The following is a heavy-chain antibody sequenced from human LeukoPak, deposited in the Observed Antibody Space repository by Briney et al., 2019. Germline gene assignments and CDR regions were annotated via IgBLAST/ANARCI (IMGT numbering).Heavy chain of an antibody. CDR2: ISSSSSYI. D-gene: IGHD2-15*01. CDR1: GFTFSSYS. Sequence: GGSLRLSCAASGFTFSSYSMNWVRQAPGKGLEWASSISSSSSYIYYADSVKGRFTISRDNAKNSLYLQMSSLRAEDTAVYYCARSLGIVVVVAATGLDYWGQGTLVTVSS. CDR3: ARSLGIVVVVAATGLDY. V-gene: IGHV3-21*01. J-gene: IGHJ4*02.